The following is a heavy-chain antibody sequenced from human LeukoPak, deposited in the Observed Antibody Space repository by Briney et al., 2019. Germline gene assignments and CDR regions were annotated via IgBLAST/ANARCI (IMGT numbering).Heavy chain of an antibody. J-gene: IGHJ4*02. CDR1: GGSISSGTYY. CDR2: IYTSGST. CDR3: ARPQWLASDIDY. V-gene: IGHV4-61*02. D-gene: IGHD6-19*01. Sequence: SETLSLTCTISGGSISSGTYYWSWIRQPAGKGLEWIGRIYTSGSTNYNPSLKSRVTISVDTSKNQFSLKLSSVTAADTAVYYCARPQWLASDIDYWGQGTLVTVSS.